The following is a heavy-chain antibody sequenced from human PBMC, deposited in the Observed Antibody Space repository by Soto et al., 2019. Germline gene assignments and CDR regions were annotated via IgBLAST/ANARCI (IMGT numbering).Heavy chain of an antibody. J-gene: IGHJ6*02. CDR3: ASGDYDFWSGPGGGMDV. CDR2: IIPIFGTA. CDR1: GGTFSSYA. V-gene: IGHV1-69*12. Sequence: QVQLVQSGAEVKKPGSSVKVSCKASGGTFSSYAISWVRQAPGQGLEWMGGIIPIFGTANYAQKFQGRVTITADESPSTGYMELSRLRSEDTAVYYCASGDYDFWSGPGGGMDVWGQGTTVTVSS. D-gene: IGHD3-3*01.